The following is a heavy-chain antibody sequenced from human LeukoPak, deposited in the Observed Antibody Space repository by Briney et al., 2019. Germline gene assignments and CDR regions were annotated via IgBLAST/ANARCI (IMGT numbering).Heavy chain of an antibody. D-gene: IGHD3-10*01. Sequence: PGGSLRLSCAASGFTFSSYAMSCVRQAPGKGLEWVSAISGSGGSTYYADSVKGRFTISRDNSKNTLYLQMNSLRAEDTAVYYCAKDGELLWFGELLRGWFDPWGQGTLVTVSS. CDR2: ISGSGGST. V-gene: IGHV3-23*01. CDR1: GFTFSSYA. J-gene: IGHJ5*02. CDR3: AKDGELLWFGELLRGWFDP.